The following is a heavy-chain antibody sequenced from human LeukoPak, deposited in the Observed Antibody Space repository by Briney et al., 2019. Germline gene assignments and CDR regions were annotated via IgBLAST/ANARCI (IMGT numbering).Heavy chain of an antibody. Sequence: GGSLRLSCAASGFTFSSYGMHWVRQAPGKGLVWVSRISSDGSSTSYADSVKGRSTISRDNAKNTLYLQMSSLRAEDTAVYYCARVVSGYTDSWFDPWGQGTLVTVSS. D-gene: IGHD3-22*01. CDR1: GFTFSSYG. CDR2: ISSDGSST. CDR3: ARVVSGYTDSWFDP. V-gene: IGHV3-74*01. J-gene: IGHJ5*02.